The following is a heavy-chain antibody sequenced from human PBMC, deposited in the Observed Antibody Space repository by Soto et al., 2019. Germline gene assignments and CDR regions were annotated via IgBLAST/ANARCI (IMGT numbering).Heavy chain of an antibody. V-gene: IGHV4-59*02. CDR1: GGSVTSSY. J-gene: IGHJ6*02. Sequence: PSERMSLTCTVSGGSVTSSYGSWIRRPPGKGLEWIAYIYDTGISGYTPSTSYNPSLKSRVTMSVDTSKSQFSLKLTSVTAADTAVYYCARGEDAFFYYGLDVWGQGITVTVSS. CDR3: ARGEDAFFYYGLDV. CDR2: IYDTGISGYTPST.